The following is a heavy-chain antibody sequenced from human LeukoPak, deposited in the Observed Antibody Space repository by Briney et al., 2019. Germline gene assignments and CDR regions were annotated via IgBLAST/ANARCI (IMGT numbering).Heavy chain of an antibody. CDR3: ARDGGYCSGGSCYYYGMDV. Sequence: GGSLRLSCAASGFTFSSYTINWVRQAPGKGLEWVSSITSSSSYIYYADSLKGRFTISRDNAKNSLYLQMNSLRAEDTAVYYCARDGGYCSGGSCYYYGMDVWGQGTTVIVSS. J-gene: IGHJ6*02. V-gene: IGHV3-21*01. CDR1: GFTFSSYT. CDR2: ITSSSSYI. D-gene: IGHD2-15*01.